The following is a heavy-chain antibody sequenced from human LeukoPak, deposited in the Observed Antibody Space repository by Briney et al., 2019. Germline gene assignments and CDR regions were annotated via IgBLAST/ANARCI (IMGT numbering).Heavy chain of an antibody. Sequence: SGGFLRLSCAASGFTFSSYAMHWVRQAPGKGLEWVAVISYDGSNKYYADSVKGRFTISRDNSKNTLYLQMNGLRAEDTAVYYCARTHWKSATVTTKIVDYWGQGTLVTVSS. V-gene: IGHV3-30*04. CDR2: ISYDGSNK. CDR3: ARTHWKSATVTTKIVDY. J-gene: IGHJ4*02. D-gene: IGHD4-17*01. CDR1: GFTFSSYA.